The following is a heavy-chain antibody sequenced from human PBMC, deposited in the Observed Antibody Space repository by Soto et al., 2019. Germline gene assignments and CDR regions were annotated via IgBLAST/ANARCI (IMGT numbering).Heavy chain of an antibody. J-gene: IGHJ4*02. V-gene: IGHV3-48*02. CDR2: ISSSSSTI. Sequence: EVQVVESGGGLVQPGGSLRLSCAASGFTFSSNSMNWVRQAPGQGLEWISYISSSSSTIYADSVKGRFTISRDNATNSLYLQLNSLRDEDTAVYYCARVIWSGHLTSDLWGQGTLVTVSS. D-gene: IGHD3-3*01. CDR3: ARVIWSGHLTSDL. CDR1: GFTFSSNS.